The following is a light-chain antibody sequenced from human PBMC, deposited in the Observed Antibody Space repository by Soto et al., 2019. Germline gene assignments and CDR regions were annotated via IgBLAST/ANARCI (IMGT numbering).Light chain of an antibody. J-gene: IGKJ1*01. CDR3: HHYHGYWT. Sequence: DIQMTQSPSTLSASVGDRVTITCRASDNINNWLAWYQQKPGKGPKVLIYKASNIEKGVSTRFSGSGSGTEFTLIIISLQPDDFATYYCHHYHGYWTFGLGTKVDVK. V-gene: IGKV1-5*03. CDR1: DNINNW. CDR2: KAS.